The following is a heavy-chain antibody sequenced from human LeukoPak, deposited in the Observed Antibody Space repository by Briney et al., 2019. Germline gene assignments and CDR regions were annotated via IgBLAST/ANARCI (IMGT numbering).Heavy chain of an antibody. V-gene: IGHV3-23*01. Sequence: GGSLRLSCAASGFTFSSYAMSWVRQAQGKGLEWVSAISGSGGSTYYADSVKGRFTISRNNSKNTLYLQMDSLRAEDTAVYYCAKGEDGFPSRPDYWGQGTLVTVSS. CDR3: AKGEDGFPSRPDY. D-gene: IGHD5-24*01. CDR1: GFTFSSYA. CDR2: ISGSGGST. J-gene: IGHJ4*02.